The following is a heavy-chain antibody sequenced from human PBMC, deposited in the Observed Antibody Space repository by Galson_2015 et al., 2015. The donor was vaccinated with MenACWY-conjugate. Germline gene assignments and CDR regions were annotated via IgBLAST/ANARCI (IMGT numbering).Heavy chain of an antibody. D-gene: IGHD5-24*01. CDR1: GSTFPTYW. V-gene: IGHV5-51*01. J-gene: IGHJ4*02. Sequence: QSGAEVKKPGESLQISCKGSGSTFPTYWHAWVRQMPGKGLEWMGIIYPGDSDTRYSPSFQGLVTISADKSITTAYLQWSSLKASDTAIYYCARHRDGYTNDYWVQGTLFTVSS. CDR2: IYPGDSDT. CDR3: ARHRDGYTNDY.